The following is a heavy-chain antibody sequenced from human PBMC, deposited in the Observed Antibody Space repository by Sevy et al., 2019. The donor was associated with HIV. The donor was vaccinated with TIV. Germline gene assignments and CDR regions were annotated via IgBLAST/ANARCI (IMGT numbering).Heavy chain of an antibody. CDR3: ARDVAAGDF. CDR1: GFTFTRYW. D-gene: IGHD2-21*01. J-gene: IGHJ4*02. V-gene: IGHV3-7*01. CDR2: INEDGTEK. Sequence: GGSLRLSCAASGFTFTRYWMTWVRQSPGKGLQWLGNINEDGTEKYYRDSARGRFTISRDNAKKSLHLQMNSLRVDDTGVYYCARDVAAGDFWGQGTLVTVSS.